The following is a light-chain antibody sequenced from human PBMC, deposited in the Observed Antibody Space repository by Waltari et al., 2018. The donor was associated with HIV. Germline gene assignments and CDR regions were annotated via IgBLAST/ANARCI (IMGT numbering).Light chain of an antibody. J-gene: IGLJ1*01. CDR2: YDD. Sequence: QSVLTQPPSVSEAPRQWVTISCSGSSSNIANIAVNPYQQVPGKAPKLLIYYDDLLSSGVSDRFSGSKSGTAASLAIRGLQSEDEADYYCAAWDDSLNGYVFGSGTKVTVL. V-gene: IGLV1-36*01. CDR1: SSNIANIA. CDR3: AAWDDSLNGYV.